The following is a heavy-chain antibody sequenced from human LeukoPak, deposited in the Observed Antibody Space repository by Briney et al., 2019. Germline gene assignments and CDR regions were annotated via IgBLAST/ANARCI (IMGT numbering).Heavy chain of an antibody. CDR2: IYYSGST. CDR3: ARKYYYGSGSYWP. V-gene: IGHV4-39*07. J-gene: IGHJ5*02. D-gene: IGHD3-10*01. Sequence: SETLSLTCTVSGGSISSSSYYWGWIRQPPGKGLEWIGSIYYSGSTYYNPSLKSRVTISVDTSKNQFSLKLSSVTAADTAVYYCARKYYYGSGSYWPWGQGTLVTVSS. CDR1: GGSISSSSYY.